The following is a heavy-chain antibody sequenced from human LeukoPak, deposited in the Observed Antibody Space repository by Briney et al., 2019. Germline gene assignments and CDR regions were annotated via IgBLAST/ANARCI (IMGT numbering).Heavy chain of an antibody. D-gene: IGHD3-22*01. CDR1: GFTFSSYE. CDR3: ARTFRDSSGYSLLDY. V-gene: IGHV3-48*03. CDR2: ISSSGSTI. Sequence: GGSLRLSCAASGFTFSSYEMNWVRQAPGKGLEWVSYISSSGSTIYYADSVKGRFTISRDNAKNSLYLQMNSLRAEDTAVYYCARTFRDSSGYSLLDYWGQGTLVTVSS. J-gene: IGHJ4*02.